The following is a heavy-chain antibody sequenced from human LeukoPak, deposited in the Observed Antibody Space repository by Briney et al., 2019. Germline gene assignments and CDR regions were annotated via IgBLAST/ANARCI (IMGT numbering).Heavy chain of an antibody. D-gene: IGHD6-6*01. CDR2: INSNSGGT. CDR3: ASLFCLAARGGRPFDY. CDR1: GYTVTGYY. J-gene: IGHJ4*02. V-gene: IGHV1-2*02. Sequence: ASVKVSCKASGYTVTGYYMYWVRQPPGQGLQWMLWINSNSGGTNYAQKFKGRVTMTRDTSMSKAYMELSRLRSDDTAVYYCASLFCLAARGGRPFDYWGQGTLVTVSS.